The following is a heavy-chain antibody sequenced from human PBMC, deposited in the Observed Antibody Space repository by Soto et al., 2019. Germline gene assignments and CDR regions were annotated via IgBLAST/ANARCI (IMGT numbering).Heavy chain of an antibody. Sequence: QVQLVESGGGVVQPGRSLRLSCAASGFTFSSYGMHWVRQAPGKGLEWVAVIWYDGSNKYYADSVKGRFTISRDNSKNTLYLQMNRLRAEDTAVYYCARSDSSGYYYFDYWGQGTLVTVSS. D-gene: IGHD3-22*01. V-gene: IGHV3-33*01. CDR1: GFTFSSYG. CDR2: IWYDGSNK. J-gene: IGHJ4*02. CDR3: ARSDSSGYYYFDY.